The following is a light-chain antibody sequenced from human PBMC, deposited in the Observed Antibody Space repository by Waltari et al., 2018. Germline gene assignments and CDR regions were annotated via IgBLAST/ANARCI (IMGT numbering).Light chain of an antibody. J-gene: IGKJ2*01. V-gene: IGKV4-1*01. CDR1: QSVLYSSDNNNY. CDR3: QQYYHTPYT. CDR2: WAS. Sequence: DIVMTQSPDSLGVSLGERATINCKSSQSVLYSSDNNNYLAWYQQKAGQPPTVLIYWASTRESGVPDRFSASGSGTDFTLTITNLQPEDVAVYYCQQYYHTPYTFGQGTTLDIK.